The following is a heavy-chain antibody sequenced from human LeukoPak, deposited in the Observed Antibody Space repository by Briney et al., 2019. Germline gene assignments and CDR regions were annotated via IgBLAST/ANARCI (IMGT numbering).Heavy chain of an antibody. CDR3: ARNIIVAALIRGYFDY. J-gene: IGHJ4*02. V-gene: IGHV1-18*01. D-gene: IGHD5-12*01. Sequence: GASVKVSCKASGYTFTSYAISWVRQAPGQGLEWMGWINTYNGRPNYAQKFQGRVSMTTDTSTSTAYMDLRSLTSDDTAVYFCARNIIVAALIRGYFDYWGQGTLVTVST. CDR1: GYTFTSYA. CDR2: INTYNGRP.